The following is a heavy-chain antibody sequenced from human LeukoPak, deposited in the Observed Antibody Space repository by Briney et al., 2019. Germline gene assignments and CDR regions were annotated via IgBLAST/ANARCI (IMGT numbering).Heavy chain of an antibody. CDR1: GGSISSGGYY. D-gene: IGHD3-3*01. J-gene: IGHJ1*01. CDR3: ARGTDRHYDFWSGYYTVYFQH. Sequence: SETLSLTCTVSGGSISSGGYYWSWIRQHPGKGLEWIGYIYYSGSTYYNPSLKSRVTISVDTFKNQFSLKLSSVTAADTAVYYCARGTDRHYDFWSGYYTVYFQHWGQGTLVTVSS. V-gene: IGHV4-31*03. CDR2: IYYSGST.